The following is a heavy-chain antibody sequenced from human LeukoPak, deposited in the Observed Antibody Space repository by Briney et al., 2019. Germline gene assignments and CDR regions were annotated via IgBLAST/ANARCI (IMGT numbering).Heavy chain of an antibody. CDR3: ARDRSTYYFDY. D-gene: IGHD6-6*01. Sequence: GGSLRLSCAASGFTFSSYEMNWVRQAPGKGLEWVSYISSSGTTMYYADSVKGRFTISRDNAKNSLDLQMNSLRAEDTAVYYCARDRSTYYFDYWGQGTVVTVSS. V-gene: IGHV3-48*03. J-gene: IGHJ4*02. CDR2: ISSSGTTM. CDR1: GFTFSSYE.